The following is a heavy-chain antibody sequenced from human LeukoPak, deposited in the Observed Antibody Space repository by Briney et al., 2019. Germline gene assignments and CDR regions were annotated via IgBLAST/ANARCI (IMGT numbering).Heavy chain of an antibody. Sequence: GGSLRLSCAASGFTFSSYSMNWVRQGPGKGLEWVSYISSSIGTIYYADSAKGRFTISRDNAKNSLYLQMNSLRAEDTALYYCARVRSGLHMDVWGQGTTVTVSS. CDR1: GFTFSSYS. CDR2: ISSSIGTI. J-gene: IGHJ6*02. CDR3: ARVRSGLHMDV. V-gene: IGHV3-48*01. D-gene: IGHD2-15*01.